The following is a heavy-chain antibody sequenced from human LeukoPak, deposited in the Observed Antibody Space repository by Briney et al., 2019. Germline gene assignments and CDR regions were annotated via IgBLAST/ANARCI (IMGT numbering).Heavy chain of an antibody. CDR2: IDWDDDK. CDR3: ARIRPITMVRGPRSDY. CDR1: GFSLSTSGMR. Sequence: SGPALVKPTQTLTLTCTFSGFSLSTSGMRVSWIRQPPGKALEWLARIDWDDDKYCSTSLKTRLTISKATSKNQVVLTMTNMDPVDTATYYCARIRPITMVRGPRSDYWGQGTLVTVSS. V-gene: IGHV2-70*04. D-gene: IGHD3-10*01. J-gene: IGHJ4*02.